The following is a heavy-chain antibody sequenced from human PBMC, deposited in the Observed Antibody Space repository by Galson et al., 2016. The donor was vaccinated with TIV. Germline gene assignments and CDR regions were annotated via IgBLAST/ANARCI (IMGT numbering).Heavy chain of an antibody. D-gene: IGHD5-12*01. CDR2: INPRNGGT. V-gene: IGHV1-46*01. J-gene: IGHJ4*02. Sequence: SVKVSCKASGYSFIGYYIHWLRQAPGQGLEWMTVINPRNGGTTYSQKFQGRITVTRDTSASTVYMALTTLTSKDTAVFYCATFSVARGSFDHWGQGTLVTVSS. CDR1: GYSFIGYY. CDR3: ATFSVARGSFDH.